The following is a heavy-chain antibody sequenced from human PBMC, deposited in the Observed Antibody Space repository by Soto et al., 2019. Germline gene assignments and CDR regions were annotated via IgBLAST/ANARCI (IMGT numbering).Heavy chain of an antibody. CDR3: ARDYDPDYYDSSGYYYVNWFDP. CDR2: INPSGGST. Sequence: ASVKVSFKASGYTFTSYYMHWVRQAPGQGLEWMGIINPSGGSTSYAQKFQGRVTMTRDTSTSTVYMELSSLRSEDTAVYYCARDYDPDYYDSSGYYYVNWFDPWGQGTLVTVSS. CDR1: GYTFTSYY. V-gene: IGHV1-46*01. J-gene: IGHJ5*02. D-gene: IGHD3-22*01.